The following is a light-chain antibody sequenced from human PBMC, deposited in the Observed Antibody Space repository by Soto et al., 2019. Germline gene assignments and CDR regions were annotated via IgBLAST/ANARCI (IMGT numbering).Light chain of an antibody. CDR3: QQRSNWPPLFT. J-gene: IGKJ3*01. CDR1: QSVSSN. V-gene: IGKV3-11*01. Sequence: EIVMTQSPGTLSVSPGERATLSCRASQSVSSNLAWYQQKPGQAPRLLISDASNRATGIPARFSGSGSGTDFTLTISSLEPEDFAVYYCQQRSNWPPLFTFGPGTKVDIK. CDR2: DAS.